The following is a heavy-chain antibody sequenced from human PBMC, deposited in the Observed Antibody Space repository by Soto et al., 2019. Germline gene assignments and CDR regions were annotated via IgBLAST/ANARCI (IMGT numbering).Heavy chain of an antibody. CDR2: IIPILDTT. CDR1: GGTFSTYA. D-gene: IGHD2-8*01. CDR3: ARDRDVYVPNGYYYGLDV. V-gene: IGHV1-69*12. Sequence: QVQLVQSGAEVKKPGSSVKVSCKASGGTFSTYAVSWVRQAPGQGLEWMGGIIPILDTTNYAQKFLGRVTITADDSTSTAYMELSSLRSEDTAVYYCARDRDVYVPNGYYYGLDVWGQGTTVIVSS. J-gene: IGHJ6*02.